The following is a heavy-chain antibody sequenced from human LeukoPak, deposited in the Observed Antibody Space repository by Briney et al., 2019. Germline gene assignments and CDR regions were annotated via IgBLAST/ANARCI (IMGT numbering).Heavy chain of an antibody. CDR1: GYTFTGYY. J-gene: IGHJ3*02. V-gene: IGHV1-2*02. CDR3: ARGNRGSSWYMYAFDI. CDR2: INPNSGGT. Sequence: ASVKVSCKASGYTFTGYYMHWVRQAPGQGLEWMGWINPNSGGTNYAQKFQGRVTMTRDTSISTAYMELSRLRSDDTAVYYCARGNRGSSWYMYAFDIWGQGTMVTVSS. D-gene: IGHD6-13*01.